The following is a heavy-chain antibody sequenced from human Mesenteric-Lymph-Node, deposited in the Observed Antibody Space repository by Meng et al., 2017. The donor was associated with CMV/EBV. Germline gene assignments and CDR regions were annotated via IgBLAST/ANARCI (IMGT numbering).Heavy chain of an antibody. CDR3: AKNHVPYGDHDC. D-gene: IGHD4-17*01. J-gene: IGHJ4*02. Sequence: GESLKISCAASGFTFNSNAMSWVRQAPGKGLEWVSTISASGGYTYYADSVKGRFTISRDSSKYTLYLQMSSLRVEDTAVYYCAKNHVPYGDHDCWGQGTLVTVSS. CDR1: GFTFNSNA. CDR2: ISASGGYT. V-gene: IGHV3-23*01.